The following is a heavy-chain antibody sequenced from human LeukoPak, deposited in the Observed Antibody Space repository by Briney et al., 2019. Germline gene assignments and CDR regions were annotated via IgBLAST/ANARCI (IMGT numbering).Heavy chain of an antibody. CDR1: GFTFSSYG. CDR3: ARHQFDSYFDY. V-gene: IGHV3-33*01. CDR2: IWYDGSNK. J-gene: IGHJ4*02. Sequence: GGSPRLSCAASGFTFSSYGMHWVRQAPGKGLEWVAVIWYDGSNKYYADSVKGRFTISRDNSKNTLYLQMNSLRAEDTAVYYCARHQFDSYFDYWGQGTLVTVSS. D-gene: IGHD3-9*01.